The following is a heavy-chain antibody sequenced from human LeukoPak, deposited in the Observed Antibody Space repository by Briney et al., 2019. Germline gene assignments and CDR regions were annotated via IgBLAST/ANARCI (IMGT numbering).Heavy chain of an antibody. D-gene: IGHD6-13*01. CDR2: INGDGSST. Sequence: GGSLTLSCEASGFTFSNFWMHWVRQVPGKGLLWVSRINGDGSSTTYADPVKGRFTISRDNAKNTLYLQMNSLRVEDTAVYYCARGSDIAAAVKIYGSEFWGQGTLVTASS. CDR1: GFTFSNFW. CDR3: ARGSDIAAAVKIYGSEF. J-gene: IGHJ4*02. V-gene: IGHV3-74*01.